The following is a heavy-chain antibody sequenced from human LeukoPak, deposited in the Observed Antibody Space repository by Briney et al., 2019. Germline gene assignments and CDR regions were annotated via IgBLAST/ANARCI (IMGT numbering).Heavy chain of an antibody. D-gene: IGHD3-16*01. J-gene: IGHJ3*02. CDR3: ARVFVGAGDAFDI. V-gene: IGHV4-38-2*02. Sequence: SETLSLTCTVSGFSISSGYYWGWVRQFPGKGLEWIGNIFHSGSTYYNPSLKSRVTISVDKSKNQFSLKLSSVTAADTAVYYCARVFVGAGDAFDIWGQGTMVTVSS. CDR1: GFSISSGYY. CDR2: IFHSGST.